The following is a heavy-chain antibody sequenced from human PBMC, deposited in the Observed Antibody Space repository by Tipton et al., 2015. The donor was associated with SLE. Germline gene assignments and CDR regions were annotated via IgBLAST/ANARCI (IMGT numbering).Heavy chain of an antibody. CDR2: IYYSRGT. D-gene: IGHD2-15*01. Sequence: TLSLTCTVSGGSISGHCWSWIRQSPEKGLEYIGYIYYSRGTNYNPSLKSRVTISLDTSKNQFSLKLSSVTAADTAVYYCARGPRSLGGSPRDDTWGQGTLDRVSS. CDR3: ARGPRSLGGSPRDDT. J-gene: IGHJ5*02. CDR1: GGSISGHC. V-gene: IGHV4-59*11.